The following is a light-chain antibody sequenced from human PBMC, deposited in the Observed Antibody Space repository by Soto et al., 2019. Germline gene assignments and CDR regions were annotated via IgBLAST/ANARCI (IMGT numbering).Light chain of an antibody. Sequence: QSALTQPASVSGSPGQSITLSCTGTSSDIGGYDYVSWYQRHPGKAPKLIIYDVNNRPSGVSNRISGSKSGNTASLTISGLQDEEEADYDCTSYASGSSHVVFGGGTKVTVL. CDR1: SSDIGGYDY. CDR2: DVN. J-gene: IGLJ2*01. CDR3: TSYASGSSHVV. V-gene: IGLV2-14*01.